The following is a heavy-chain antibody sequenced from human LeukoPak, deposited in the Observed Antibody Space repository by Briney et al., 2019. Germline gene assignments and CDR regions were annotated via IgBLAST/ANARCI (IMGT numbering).Heavy chain of an antibody. CDR3: VKGSNHYDSSGYYVPIDY. CDR2: ISGTGGST. D-gene: IGHD3-22*01. CDR1: GFTFRSYA. J-gene: IGHJ4*02. Sequence: GTSLRLSCAASGFTFRSYAMGGVRQAPGKGLEWVSTISGTGGSTYYADSVKGRFTISRDNSKNTLSLQMNSLRAEDTAVYYCVKGSNHYDSSGYYVPIDYWGQGTLVTVSS. V-gene: IGHV3-23*01.